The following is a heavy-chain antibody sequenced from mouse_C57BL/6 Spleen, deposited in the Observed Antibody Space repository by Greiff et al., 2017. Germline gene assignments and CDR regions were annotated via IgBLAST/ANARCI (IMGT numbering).Heavy chain of an antibody. CDR1: GYTFTSYW. D-gene: IGHD1-1*01. CDR2: IDPSDSYT. CDR3: ERRGRTGYAMDY. V-gene: IGHV1-50*01. Sequence: QVQLQQPGAELVKPGASVKLSCKASGYTFTSYWMQWVKQRPGQGLEWIGEIDPSDSYTNYNQKFKGKATLAVDPSSSTAYMQRSSLTSEDSAVYYCERRGRTGYAMDYWGQGTSVTVSS. J-gene: IGHJ4*01.